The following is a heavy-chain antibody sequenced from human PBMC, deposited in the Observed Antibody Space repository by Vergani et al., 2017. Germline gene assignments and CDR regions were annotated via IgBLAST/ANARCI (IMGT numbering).Heavy chain of an antibody. CDR2: IHASGTK. V-gene: IGHV4-61*02. D-gene: IGHD3-10*01. J-gene: IGHJ5*02. CDR1: GASITSGSFY. Sequence: QVQLQQRGAGLLKPSETLSLTCTVSGASITSGSFYWSWIRQPAGKGLEWIGRIHASGTKNYNPSLRSRVTLSVDTSKNQLSLKMISMTAADTAVYYCVRDSWRSDLRGVYWFDTWGQGTLVSVSS. CDR3: VRDSWRSDLRGVYWFDT.